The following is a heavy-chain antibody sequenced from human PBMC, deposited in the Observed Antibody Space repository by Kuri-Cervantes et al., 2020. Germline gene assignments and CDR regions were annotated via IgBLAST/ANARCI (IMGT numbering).Heavy chain of an antibody. V-gene: IGHV3-33*08. Sequence: LSLTCAASGFTFSSYAMHWVRQAPGKGLEWVAVIWYDGSNKYYADSVKGRFTISRDNSKNTLYLQMNSLRAEDTAVYYCARAPGTYYYDRGWFDPWGQGTLVTVSS. CDR1: GFTFSSYA. CDR2: IWYDGSNK. D-gene: IGHD3-22*01. J-gene: IGHJ5*02. CDR3: ARAPGTYYYDRGWFDP.